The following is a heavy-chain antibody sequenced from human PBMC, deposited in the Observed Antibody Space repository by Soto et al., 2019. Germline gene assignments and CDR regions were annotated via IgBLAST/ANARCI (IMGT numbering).Heavy chain of an antibody. V-gene: IGHV4-31*03. Sequence: SETLSLTCTVSGGSISSGGYYWSWMRQHPGKGLEWIGYIYYSGSTYYNPSLKSRVTISVDTSKNQFSLKLSSVTAADTAVYYCARGPAYYYGSGTNEYYFHYWGQGTLVTVSS. D-gene: IGHD3-10*01. CDR2: IYYSGST. CDR3: ARGPAYYYGSGTNEYYFHY. J-gene: IGHJ4*02. CDR1: GGSISSGGYY.